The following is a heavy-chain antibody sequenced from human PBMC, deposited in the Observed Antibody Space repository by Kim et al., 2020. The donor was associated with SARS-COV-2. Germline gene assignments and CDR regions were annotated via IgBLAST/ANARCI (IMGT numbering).Heavy chain of an antibody. CDR1: GFTFSSYA. D-gene: IGHD4-17*01. V-gene: IGHV3-23*01. Sequence: GGSLRLSCAASGFTFSSYAMSWVRQAPGKGLEWVSAISCSGGSTYYADSVKGRFTISRDNSKNTLYLQMNRLRAGDTAVYYCAKAWSTVTTDFSSYFGMNVWGQGTTVTVSS. J-gene: IGHJ6*01. CDR2: ISCSGGST. CDR3: AKAWSTVTTDFSSYFGMNV.